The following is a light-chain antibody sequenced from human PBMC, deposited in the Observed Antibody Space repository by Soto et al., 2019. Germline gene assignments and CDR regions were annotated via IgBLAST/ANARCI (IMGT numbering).Light chain of an antibody. CDR3: QQSYSTPIT. V-gene: IGKV1-39*01. J-gene: IGKJ5*01. Sequence: DIQMTQSPSSLSASVGDRVTITCRASQSISSYLNLYQQKPGKAPKLLIYAASSLQSGVPSRFSGSGSGTDFTRTISSLQPEDFATYYCQQSYSTPITFGQGTRLEIK. CDR2: AAS. CDR1: QSISSY.